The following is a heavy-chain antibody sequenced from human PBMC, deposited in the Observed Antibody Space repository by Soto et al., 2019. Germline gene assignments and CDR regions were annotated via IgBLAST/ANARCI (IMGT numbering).Heavy chain of an antibody. CDR2: VYYTGST. CDR3: AKYRSTQEAFFTIDY. CDR1: GGSISGFY. Sequence: SETLSLTCTVSGGSISGFYWSWIRQPPGKGLEWIGYVYYTGSTNYNPSLESRVTMSVDTSKNQFSLKLSSVNAADTAVYYCAKYRSTQEAFFTIDYWGNGTLVIISS. V-gene: IGHV4-59*01. J-gene: IGHJ4*01. D-gene: IGHD3-3*02.